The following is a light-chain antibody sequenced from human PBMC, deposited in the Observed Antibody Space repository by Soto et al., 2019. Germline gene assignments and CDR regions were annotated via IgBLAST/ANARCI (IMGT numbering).Light chain of an antibody. CDR3: QQSYSTPLMYT. CDR1: QSISSY. V-gene: IGKV1-39*01. Sequence: DIQMTQSPSSLSASVGDRVTITCRASQSISSYLNWYQQKPGKAPKLLIYAASSLQSGVPSRFSGSGSGTDVTLPISSLQPEDFATYSWQQSYSTPLMYTFGQGTKLEIK. J-gene: IGKJ2*01. CDR2: AAS.